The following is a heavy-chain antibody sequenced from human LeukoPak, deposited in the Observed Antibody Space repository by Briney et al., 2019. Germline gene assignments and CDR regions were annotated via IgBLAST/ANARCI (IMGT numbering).Heavy chain of an antibody. D-gene: IGHD6-19*01. CDR1: GYTFPSYD. J-gene: IGHJ4*02. CDR2: MNPNSGNT. Sequence: GASVKDSCKASGYTFPSYDINWVRPATGQGLEWMGWMNPNSGNTGYAQKFQGRVTMTRNTSISTAYMELSSLRSEDTAVYYCARGRPSGWYPVRYYWGQGTLVTVSS. CDR3: ARGRPSGWYPVRYY. V-gene: IGHV1-8*01.